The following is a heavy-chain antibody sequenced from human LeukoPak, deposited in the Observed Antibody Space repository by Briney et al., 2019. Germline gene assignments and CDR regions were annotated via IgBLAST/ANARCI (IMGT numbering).Heavy chain of an antibody. CDR2: ISTYNGNT. V-gene: IGHV1-18*01. D-gene: IGHD3-10*01. Sequence: ASVKVSCKASGYTFPNYAISWVRQAPGQGLEWMGWISTYNGNTNYAQKLQGRVTMTTDTSTTTAYMELSSLRSEDTAVYYCATPKDRFGELWRADYWGQGTLVSVSS. CDR3: ATPKDRFGELWRADY. CDR1: GYTFPNYA. J-gene: IGHJ4*02.